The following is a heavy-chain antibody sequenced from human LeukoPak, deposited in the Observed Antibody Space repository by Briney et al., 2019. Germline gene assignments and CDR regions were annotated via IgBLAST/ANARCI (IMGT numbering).Heavy chain of an antibody. V-gene: IGHV3-30*04. J-gene: IGHJ3*02. CDR3: ATSYQLPRHVDAFDI. Sequence: PGRSLRLSCAASGFTFSSYAMHWVRQAPGKWLEWVAVISYDGSNKYYADSVKGRFTISRDNSKNTLYLQMNSLRAEDTAVYYCATSYQLPRHVDAFDIWGQGTMVTVSS. D-gene: IGHD2-2*01. CDR1: GFTFSSYA. CDR2: ISYDGSNK.